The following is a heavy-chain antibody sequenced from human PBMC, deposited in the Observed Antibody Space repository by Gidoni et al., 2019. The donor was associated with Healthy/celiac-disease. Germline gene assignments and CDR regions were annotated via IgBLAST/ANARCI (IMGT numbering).Heavy chain of an antibody. Sequence: EVQLVASGGGLVKPGGSLRLSCAASGFTFSSYSMNWVRQAPGKGLEWVSSISSSSSYIYYADSVKGRFTISRDNAKNSLYLQMNSLRAEDTAVYYCARDRGDYYYYGMDVWGQGTTVTVSS. V-gene: IGHV3-21*01. CDR1: GFTFSSYS. J-gene: IGHJ6*02. D-gene: IGHD3-10*01. CDR2: ISSSSSYI. CDR3: ARDRGDYYYYGMDV.